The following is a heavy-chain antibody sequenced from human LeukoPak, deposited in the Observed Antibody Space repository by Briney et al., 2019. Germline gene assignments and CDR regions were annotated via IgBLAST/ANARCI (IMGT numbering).Heavy chain of an antibody. V-gene: IGHV4-59*01. CDR3: ARRDYYYYMDV. CDR2: IYYSGST. J-gene: IGHJ6*03. Sequence: SETLSLTCTVSGGSISRYFWSWIRQPPGKGLEWIGYIYYSGSTNYNPSLKSRVTISLDTSKNQFSLKLSSVTAADTAVYYCARRDYYYYMDVWGKGTTVTVSS. CDR1: GGSISRYF.